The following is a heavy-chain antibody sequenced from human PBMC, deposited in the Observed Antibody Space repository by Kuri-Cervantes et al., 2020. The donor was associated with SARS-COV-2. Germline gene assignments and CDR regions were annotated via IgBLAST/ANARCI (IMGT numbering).Heavy chain of an antibody. Sequence: GESLKISCAASGFTFSSYAMHWVRQAPGKGLEWVAVISYDGSNKYYADSVKGRFTISRDNSKNTLYLQMNSLRAEDTAVYYCARASASIAARLVLYYYYYMDVWGKGTTGTVSS. V-gene: IGHV3-30*04. D-gene: IGHD6-6*01. CDR1: GFTFSSYA. CDR2: ISYDGSNK. CDR3: ARASASIAARLVLYYYYYMDV. J-gene: IGHJ6*03.